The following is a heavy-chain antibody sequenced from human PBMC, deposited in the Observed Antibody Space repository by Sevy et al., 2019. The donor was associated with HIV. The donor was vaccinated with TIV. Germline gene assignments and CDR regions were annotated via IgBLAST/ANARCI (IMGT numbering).Heavy chain of an antibody. CDR3: AGDPDKPMARYFDS. CDR1: GFTFSTYG. CDR2: ISDTGRTI. J-gene: IGHJ4*02. V-gene: IGHV3-48*02. D-gene: IGHD5-18*01. Sequence: GGSLRLSCAASGFTFSTYGMHWVRQAPGKGLEWVSYISDTGRTIYYADSVKGRFTISRDNAINSLYLNMNSLSEEDTAVYYCAGDPDKPMARYFDSWGQGTLVTVSS.